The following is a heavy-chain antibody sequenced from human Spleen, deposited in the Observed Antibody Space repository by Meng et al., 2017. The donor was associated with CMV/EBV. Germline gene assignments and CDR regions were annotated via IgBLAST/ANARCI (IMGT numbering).Heavy chain of an antibody. CDR1: GFTFDDYA. J-gene: IGHJ5*02. V-gene: IGHV3-30*02. CDR3: AKGTGSGSSNWFDP. D-gene: IGHD1-26*01. Sequence: GESLKISCAASGFTFDDYAMHWVRQTPGKGLEWVAFIRYDGSNKYYADSVKGRFTISRDNSKNTLYLQMNSLRAEDTAVYYCAKGTGSGSSNWFDPWGQGTLVTVSS. CDR2: IRYDGSNK.